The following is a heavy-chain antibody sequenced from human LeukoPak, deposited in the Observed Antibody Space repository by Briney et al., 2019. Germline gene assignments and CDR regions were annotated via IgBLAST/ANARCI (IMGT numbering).Heavy chain of an antibody. Sequence: ASVKVSCKASGYTFTSYYMHWVRQAPGQGLEWMGIINPSGGNTSYAQKFKGRVTMTRDTSTSTVYMELSSLRSEDTAVYYCAREPWVVADGRSNRFDPWGQGTLVTVSS. CDR1: GYTFTSYY. D-gene: IGHD2-15*01. CDR3: AREPWVVADGRSNRFDP. CDR2: INPSGGNT. V-gene: IGHV1-46*01. J-gene: IGHJ5*02.